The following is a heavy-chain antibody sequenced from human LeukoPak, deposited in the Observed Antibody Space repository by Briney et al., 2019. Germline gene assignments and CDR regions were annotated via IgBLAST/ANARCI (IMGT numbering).Heavy chain of an antibody. CDR3: ARGLLSKLGARYFDWLLNPLDY. V-gene: IGHV3-30*03. CDR2: ISYDGSNK. CDR1: GFTFSSYG. D-gene: IGHD3-9*01. Sequence: PGGSLRLSCAASGFTFSSYGMRWVRQAPGKGLEWVAVISYDGSNKYYADPVKGRFTISRDNSKNTLYLQMNSLRAEDTAVYYCARGLLSKLGARYFDWLLNPLDYWGQGTLVTVSS. J-gene: IGHJ4*02.